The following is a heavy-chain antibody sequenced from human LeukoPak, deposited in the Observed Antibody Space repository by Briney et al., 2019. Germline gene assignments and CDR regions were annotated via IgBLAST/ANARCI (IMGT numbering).Heavy chain of an antibody. CDR1: GFTLSGYW. J-gene: IGHJ5*02. Sequence: GGSLRLSCAGFTLSGYWMQWVRHAPGKGLVWVSRINGAGSITFYADSVKGRFSISRDTAKKILYLQMNSLRVEDTAVYYCVSGDASPGGQGTLVTVSS. CDR3: VSGDASP. D-gene: IGHD7-27*01. V-gene: IGHV3-74*01. CDR2: INGAGSIT.